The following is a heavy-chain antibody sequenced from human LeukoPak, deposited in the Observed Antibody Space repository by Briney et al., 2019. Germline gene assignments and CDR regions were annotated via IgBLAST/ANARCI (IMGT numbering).Heavy chain of an antibody. J-gene: IGHJ4*02. CDR2: ISAYNGNT. D-gene: IGHD1-26*01. Sequence: ASVKVSCKASGYTFTSYGISWVRQAPGQGLEWMGWISAYNGNTNYAQKLQGRVTMTTDTSTSTAYMELRSLRSDDTAVYYCAREEWELLNGHQLDYWGQGTLVTVSS. V-gene: IGHV1-18*01. CDR1: GYTFTSYG. CDR3: AREEWELLNGHQLDY.